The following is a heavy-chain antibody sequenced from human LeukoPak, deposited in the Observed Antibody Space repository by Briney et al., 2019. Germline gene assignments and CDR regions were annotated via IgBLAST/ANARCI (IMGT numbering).Heavy chain of an antibody. CDR2: ISSSSSNI. CDR3: ARDLATGWYGYYGMDV. Sequence: KAGGSLRLSCAASGFTFSSYSMNWVRQAPGQGLEWVSSISSSSSNIYYADSVKGRFTSSRDNAKNSLYLQTNSLRAEDTAVYYCARDLATGWYGYYGMDVWGQGTTVTVSS. V-gene: IGHV3-21*04. D-gene: IGHD6-19*01. CDR1: GFTFSSYS. J-gene: IGHJ6*02.